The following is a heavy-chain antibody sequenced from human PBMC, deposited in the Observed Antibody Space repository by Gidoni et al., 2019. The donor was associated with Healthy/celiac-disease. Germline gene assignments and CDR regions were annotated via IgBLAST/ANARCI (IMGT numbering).Heavy chain of an antibody. Sequence: EVQLVESGGVLVQPGGSLRLSCAASGFTVSSNYMSWVRQAPGKGLEWVSVIYSGGSTYYADSVKGRFTISRDNSKNTLYLQMNSLRAEDTAVYYCARVAGSSGWAYWYFDLWGRGTLVTVSS. CDR2: IYSGGST. V-gene: IGHV3-66*01. J-gene: IGHJ2*01. CDR1: GFTVSSNY. CDR3: ARVAGSSGWAYWYFDL. D-gene: IGHD6-19*01.